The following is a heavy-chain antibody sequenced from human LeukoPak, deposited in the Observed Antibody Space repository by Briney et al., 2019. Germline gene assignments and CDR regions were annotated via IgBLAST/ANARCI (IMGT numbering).Heavy chain of an antibody. Sequence: PSETLSLTCTVSGGSISRHFCSWIRQPAGKGLEWIGRVSTSGNINYNPSLRSRITISVDTSKNQFSLKLSSVTAADTAVYYCARSVFPGIAVAGRLDAFDIWGQGTMVTVSS. V-gene: IGHV4-4*07. CDR3: ARSVFPGIAVAGRLDAFDI. D-gene: IGHD6-19*01. J-gene: IGHJ3*02. CDR2: VSTSGNI. CDR1: GGSISRHF.